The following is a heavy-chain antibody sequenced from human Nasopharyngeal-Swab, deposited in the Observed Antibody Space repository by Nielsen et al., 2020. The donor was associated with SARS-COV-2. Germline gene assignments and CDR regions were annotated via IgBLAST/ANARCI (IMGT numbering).Heavy chain of an antibody. V-gene: IGHV3-9*01. CDR1: GFTFDDYA. CDR3: AKVEDGTVGDY. Sequence: SLKISCAASGFTFDDYAMDWVRQAPGKGLEWVSGISWNSGSIDYAGSVKGRFTISRDNAKNSLYLQMNSLRAEDTALYYCAKVEDGTVGDYWGQGTLVTVSS. J-gene: IGHJ4*02. D-gene: IGHD4-23*01. CDR2: ISWNSGSI.